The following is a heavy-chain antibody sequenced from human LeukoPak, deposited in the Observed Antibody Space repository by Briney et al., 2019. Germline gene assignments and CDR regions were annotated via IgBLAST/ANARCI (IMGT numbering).Heavy chain of an antibody. CDR3: ARDEAYYDSSGEYFDY. J-gene: IGHJ4*02. CDR2: ISSSSTI. CDR1: GFTFSSYS. D-gene: IGHD3-22*01. Sequence: PGGSLRLSCAASGFTFSSYSMNWVRQAPGKGLEWVSYISSSSTIYYADSVKGRFTISRDNAKNSLYLQMNSLRAEDTAVYYCARDEAYYDSSGEYFDYWGQGTLVTVSS. V-gene: IGHV3-48*04.